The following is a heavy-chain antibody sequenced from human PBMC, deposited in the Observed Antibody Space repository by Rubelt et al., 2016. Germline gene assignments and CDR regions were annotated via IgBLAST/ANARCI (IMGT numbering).Heavy chain of an antibody. CDR3: ARTTGPIDS. V-gene: IGHV6-1*01. CDR1: GDSVSSNSAA. J-gene: IGHJ4*02. D-gene: IGHD1-1*01. CDR2: TYYRCKWYN. Sequence: QVQLQQSGPGLVKPSQTLSLTCAIAGDSVSSNSAAWNWIRQSPSRGLEWLGRTYYRCKWYNDYEVSVKSRITINPDTSPLPFSLPPDSVAAYDPAVYCCARTTGPIDSWGQGTLVTVSS.